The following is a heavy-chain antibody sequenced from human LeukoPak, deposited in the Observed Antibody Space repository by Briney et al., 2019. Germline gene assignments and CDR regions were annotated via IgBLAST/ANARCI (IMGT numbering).Heavy chain of an antibody. CDR1: GSTFSTYA. CDR3: VNSRMTTVTAFDY. CDR2: ISSNGGST. D-gene: IGHD4-17*01. Sequence: PGGSLRLSCSASGSTFSTYAMHWVRQAPGKGLEYVSAISSNGGSTYYADSVKGRFTISRDNSKNTLYLQMSSLRLEDTAVYYCVNSRMTTVTAFDYWGQGTLVTVSS. J-gene: IGHJ4*02. V-gene: IGHV3-64D*08.